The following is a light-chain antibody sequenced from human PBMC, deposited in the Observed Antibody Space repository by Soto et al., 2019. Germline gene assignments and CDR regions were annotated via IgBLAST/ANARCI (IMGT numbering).Light chain of an antibody. Sequence: QLVLTQPPSVSGAPGQRVTISCTGSSSNIGAGYDVHWYQQLPGTAPKLLIYENNNRPSGVPDRFSGSKSGTSASLAITGLQAEDEADYYCQSYDSSLSVYVFGTGTKLTVL. CDR1: SSNIGAGYD. CDR2: ENN. CDR3: QSYDSSLSVYV. J-gene: IGLJ1*01. V-gene: IGLV1-40*01.